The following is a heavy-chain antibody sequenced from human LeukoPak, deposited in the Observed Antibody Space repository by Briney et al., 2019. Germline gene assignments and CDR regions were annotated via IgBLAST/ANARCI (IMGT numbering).Heavy chain of an antibody. J-gene: IGHJ4*02. CDR3: ARMYSSGYYGDY. Sequence: PGGSLRLSCAASGFTFSNYYMAWVRQPPGRGLEWISYISADAATVKYADSVEGRFTASRDNTQNSIYLEMSSLRVDDTAVYYCARMYSSGYYGDYWGQGNLVSVSS. V-gene: IGHV3-11*04. CDR1: GFTFSNYY. CDR2: ISADAATV. D-gene: IGHD5-12*01.